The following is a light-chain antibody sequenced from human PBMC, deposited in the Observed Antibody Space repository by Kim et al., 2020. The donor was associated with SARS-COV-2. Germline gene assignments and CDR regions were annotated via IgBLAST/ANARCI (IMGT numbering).Light chain of an antibody. V-gene: IGLV1-44*01. Sequence: GQRITISSSGSASNIGRNTVSWYQQLPGSAPQLLIYDNNQRPSGVPDRFSGSKSGTSASLAISGLHSEDEGDYFCAAWDDSLKGYVFGTGTKVTVL. J-gene: IGLJ1*01. CDR2: DNN. CDR3: AAWDDSLKGYV. CDR1: ASNIGRNT.